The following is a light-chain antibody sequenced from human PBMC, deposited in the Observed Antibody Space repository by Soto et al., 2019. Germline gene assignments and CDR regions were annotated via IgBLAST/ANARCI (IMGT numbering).Light chain of an antibody. CDR1: QRVLYSSNNENY. CDR3: QQCYTTPVT. J-gene: IGKJ4*01. Sequence: DIVMTQSPDSLAVSLGERATINCKSSQRVLYSSNNENYLAWYQQKPGQPPKLLIYWASTRESGVPDRFSGSGSGTDFTLTISSLQAEDVAVYYCQQCYTTPVTFGGGTKVEIK. V-gene: IGKV4-1*01. CDR2: WAS.